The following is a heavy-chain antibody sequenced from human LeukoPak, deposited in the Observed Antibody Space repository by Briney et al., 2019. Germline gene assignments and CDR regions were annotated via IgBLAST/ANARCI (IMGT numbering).Heavy chain of an antibody. Sequence: GASVKVSCKASGYTFTNYGVSWVRQAPGQGLEWMGWISANNGNTNYGQNFQGRVTMTTDTSTSTTYMELRSLRSDDTAVYFCARDSIYPDYYYYYGTDVWGQGTTVTVSS. D-gene: IGHD4-11*01. CDR1: GYTFTNYG. V-gene: IGHV1-18*01. CDR2: ISANNGNT. J-gene: IGHJ6*02. CDR3: ARDSIYPDYYYYYGTDV.